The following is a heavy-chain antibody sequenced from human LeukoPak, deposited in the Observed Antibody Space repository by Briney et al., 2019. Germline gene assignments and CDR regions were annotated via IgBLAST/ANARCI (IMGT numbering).Heavy chain of an antibody. D-gene: IGHD3-10*01. CDR3: ARLGTGSHYRWVRYNWFDP. CDR1: GGSFSGYY. Sequence: SETLSLTCAVYGGSFSGYYWSWIRQPPGKGLEWIGEINHSGSTNYNPSLKSRVTISVDTSKNQFSLKLSSVTAADTAVYYCARLGTGSHYRWVRYNWFDPWGQGTLVTVSS. CDR2: INHSGST. V-gene: IGHV4-34*01. J-gene: IGHJ5*02.